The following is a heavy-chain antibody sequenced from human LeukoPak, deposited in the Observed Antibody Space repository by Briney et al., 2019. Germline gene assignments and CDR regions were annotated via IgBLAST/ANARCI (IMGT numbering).Heavy chain of an antibody. Sequence: PGGSLRLSCAASGFTFSSYSMNWVRPAPGKGLEWLSYISRDSSSIYYADSVKGRFTISRDNAKNSLFLQMNSLRAEDTAVYCCARDHDWSFDFWGQGTLVTVSS. D-gene: IGHD3-9*01. CDR3: ARDHDWSFDF. J-gene: IGHJ4*02. V-gene: IGHV3-48*01. CDR2: ISRDSSSI. CDR1: GFTFSSYS.